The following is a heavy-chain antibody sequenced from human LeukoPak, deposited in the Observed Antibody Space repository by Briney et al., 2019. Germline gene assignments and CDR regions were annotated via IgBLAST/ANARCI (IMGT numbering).Heavy chain of an antibody. CDR3: AREQDIVVVVAATSRYFDY. V-gene: IGHV4-34*01. J-gene: IGHJ4*02. CDR2: INHSGST. D-gene: IGHD2-15*01. CDR1: GGSFSGYY. Sequence: PSETLSLTCAVYGGSFSGYYWSWIRQPPGKGLEWIGEINHSGSTNYNPSLKSRVTISVDTSKNQFSLKLSPVTAADTAVYYCAREQDIVVVVAATSRYFDYWGQGTLVTVSS.